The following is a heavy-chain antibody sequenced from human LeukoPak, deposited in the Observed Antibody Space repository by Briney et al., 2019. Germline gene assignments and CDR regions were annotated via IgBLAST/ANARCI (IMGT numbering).Heavy chain of an antibody. D-gene: IGHD5-18*01. V-gene: IGHV1-8*03. CDR2: MNPNSGNT. CDR1: GYTFTSYD. CDR3: ARAHGVAMAKGGYYYYYYMDV. J-gene: IGHJ6*03. Sequence: GESLKISCKGSGYTFTSYDINWVRQATGQGLEWMGWMNPNSGNTGYAQKFQGRVTITRNTSISTAYMELSSLRSEDTAVYYCARAHGVAMAKGGYYYYYYMDVWGKGTTVTISS.